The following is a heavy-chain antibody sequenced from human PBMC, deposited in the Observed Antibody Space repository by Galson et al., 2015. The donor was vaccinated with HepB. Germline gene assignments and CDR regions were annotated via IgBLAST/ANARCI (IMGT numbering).Heavy chain of an antibody. CDR2: IYYTGTT. J-gene: IGHJ3*02. CDR1: GASISSYY. V-gene: IGHV4-59*08. CDR3: AGAPWPRSDTFDI. Sequence: SETLSLTCTVSGASISSYYWTWIRQPPGKGLEWIGYIYYTGTTNYNPYNPSLKSRITISVDTSKNKFFLKLNSVTAADTAVYYCAGAPWPRSDTFDIWGQGTMVTVSS. D-gene: IGHD4/OR15-4a*01.